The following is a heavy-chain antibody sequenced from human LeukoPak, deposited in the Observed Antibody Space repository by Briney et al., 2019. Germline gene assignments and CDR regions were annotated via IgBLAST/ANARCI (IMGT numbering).Heavy chain of an antibody. CDR2: ISGGGATT. D-gene: IGHD6-13*01. V-gene: IGHV3-23*01. Sequence: PGGSLRLSCAASGFTFSSYAMSWVRQAPAKGLEWVSDISGGGATTFYADSVKGRFTIPRDNSKNTLYLQLSSLRAEDTAVYYCAKSTGYSTTGRDFDSWGRGTLVTVSS. CDR3: AKSTGYSTTGRDFDS. J-gene: IGHJ4*02. CDR1: GFTFSSYA.